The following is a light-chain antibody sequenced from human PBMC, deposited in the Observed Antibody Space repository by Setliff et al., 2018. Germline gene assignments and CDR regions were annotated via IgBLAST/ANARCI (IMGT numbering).Light chain of an antibody. J-gene: IGLJ2*01. Sequence: QSALTQSPSASGSPGQSVTISCTGTSNDVGAYNFVSWYQQYPGNPPKLIIYEVSKRPSGVPDRFFGSKSGNTASLTVSGLQAEDEADYFCSSFGGNNNLLFGGGTKGTVL. CDR1: SNDVGAYNF. V-gene: IGLV2-8*01. CDR2: EVS. CDR3: SSFGGNNNLL.